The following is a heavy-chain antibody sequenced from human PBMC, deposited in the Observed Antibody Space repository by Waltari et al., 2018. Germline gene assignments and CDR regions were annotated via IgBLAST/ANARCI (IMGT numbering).Heavy chain of an antibody. CDR1: GGSISSGSYY. J-gene: IGHJ5*02. Sequence: QVQLQESGPGLVKPSQPLSLTCTVSGGSISSGSYYWSWIRQPAAMGLEWIGYIYTSGSTNYNPSLKSRVTISVDTSKNQFSLKLSSVTAADTAVYYCARVDGYYDSSAAPWGWFDPWGQGTLVTVSS. CDR3: ARVDGYYDSSAAPWGWFDP. V-gene: IGHV4-61*09. CDR2: IYTSGST. D-gene: IGHD3-22*01.